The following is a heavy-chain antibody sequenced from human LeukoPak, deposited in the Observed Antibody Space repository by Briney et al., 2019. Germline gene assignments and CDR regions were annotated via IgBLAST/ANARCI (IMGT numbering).Heavy chain of an antibody. CDR1: GYSFTSYW. Sequence: GESLKISCKGSGYSFTSYWIGWVRQMPGKGLEWRGIIYPGDSDTRYSPSFQGQVTISADKSISTAYLQWSSLKASDTAMYYCARRYCSGGSCFDYGGQGTLVTVSP. J-gene: IGHJ4*02. D-gene: IGHD2-15*01. CDR2: IYPGDSDT. V-gene: IGHV5-51*01. CDR3: ARRYCSGGSCFDY.